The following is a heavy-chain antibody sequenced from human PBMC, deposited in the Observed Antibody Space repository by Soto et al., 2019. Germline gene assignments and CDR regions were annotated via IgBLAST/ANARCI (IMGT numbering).Heavy chain of an antibody. Sequence: EVQLLESGGGLVQPGGSLRLSCAASGFTFSGYDMSWVRHAPGKGLEWVSAISGSGGSTYYADSVKGRFTISRDNSKNTLYLQMNSLRAEDTAVYYCAKDLMVQQPYYYYYMDVWDKGTTVTVSS. CDR3: AKDLMVQQPYYYYYMDV. V-gene: IGHV3-23*01. J-gene: IGHJ6*03. D-gene: IGHD3-10*01. CDR1: GFTFSGYD. CDR2: ISGSGGST.